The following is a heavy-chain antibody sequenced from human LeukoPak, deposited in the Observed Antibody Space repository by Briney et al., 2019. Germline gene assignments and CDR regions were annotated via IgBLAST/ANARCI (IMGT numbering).Heavy chain of an antibody. CDR2: IYYSGST. D-gene: IGHD3-22*01. CDR1: GGSISSYY. CDR3: ARAPGMYYYDSSGYYLD. Sequence: KPSETLSLTCTVSGGSISSYYWSWIRQPPGKGLEWIGYIYYSGSTNYNPSLKSRVTISVDTSKNQFSLKLSSVTAADTAVYHCARAPGMYYYDSSGYYLDWGQGTLVTVSS. V-gene: IGHV4-59*01. J-gene: IGHJ4*02.